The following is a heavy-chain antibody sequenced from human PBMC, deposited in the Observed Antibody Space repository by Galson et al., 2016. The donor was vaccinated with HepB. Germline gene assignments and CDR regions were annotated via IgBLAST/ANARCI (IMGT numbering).Heavy chain of an antibody. CDR1: GFRLSNYG. V-gene: IGHV3-30*18. D-gene: IGHD2-2*01. CDR2: MSYDGINK. CDR3: AKDVRYCSYTSRQVCQFEY. Sequence: SLRLSCAASGFRLSNYGMHWVRQAPGKGLEWVAAMSYDGINKYYADSVKGRFTISRDNSKNTLDLEMNSLRPEDTAMYYCAKDVRYCSYTSRQVCQFEYWGQGTLGTVSS. J-gene: IGHJ4*02.